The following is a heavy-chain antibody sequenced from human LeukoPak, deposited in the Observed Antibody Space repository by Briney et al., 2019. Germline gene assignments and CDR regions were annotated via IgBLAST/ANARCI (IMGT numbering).Heavy chain of an antibody. V-gene: IGHV3-30*02. CDR3: ARDHGIRSNYFDY. CDR1: GFTFSSYA. Sequence: GGSLRLSCAASGFTFSSYAMHWVRQAPGKGLEWVAFVRIDGSHKYYADSVKGRFTISRDNAKNSLYLQMNSLRAEDTALYYCARDHGIRSNYFDYWGQGTLVTVSS. J-gene: IGHJ4*02. D-gene: IGHD2-15*01. CDR2: VRIDGSHK.